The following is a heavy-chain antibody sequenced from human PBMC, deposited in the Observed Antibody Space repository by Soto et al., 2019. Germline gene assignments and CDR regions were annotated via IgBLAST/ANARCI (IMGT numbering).Heavy chain of an antibody. CDR1: GGTFSSYA. CDR2: IIPIFGTA. CDR3: ASDSLIAARPGYFDY. D-gene: IGHD6-6*01. Sequence: QVQLVQSGAEVKKPGSSVKVSCKASGGTFSSYAISWVRQAPGQGLEWMGGIIPIFGTANFAQKFQGRVTITADESTTTAYMEPSSLRSEETAVYYCASDSLIAARPGYFDYWGQGTLVTVSS. J-gene: IGHJ4*02. V-gene: IGHV1-69*01.